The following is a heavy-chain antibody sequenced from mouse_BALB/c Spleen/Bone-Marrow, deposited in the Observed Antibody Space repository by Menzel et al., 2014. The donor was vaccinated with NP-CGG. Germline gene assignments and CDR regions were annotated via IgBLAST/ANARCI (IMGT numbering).Heavy chain of an antibody. V-gene: IGHV5-17*02. CDR3: ARGGNYAWFAY. CDR1: GFTFSSFG. J-gene: IGHJ3*01. D-gene: IGHD2-1*01. Sequence: EVQGVESGGGLVQPGGSRKLSCAASGFTFSSFGMHWVRQAPEKGLEWVAYISSGSSTIYYADTVKDRFTISRDDPKNTLFLQMTSLRSEDTAMYYCARGGNYAWFAYWGQGTLVTVSA. CDR2: ISSGSSTI.